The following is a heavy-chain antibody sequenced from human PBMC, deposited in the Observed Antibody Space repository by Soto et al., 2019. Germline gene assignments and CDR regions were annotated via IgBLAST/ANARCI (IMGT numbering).Heavy chain of an antibody. CDR3: ARDSGYSYGLDAFDI. D-gene: IGHD5-18*01. V-gene: IGHV3-48*02. J-gene: IGHJ3*02. CDR1: GFTFSSYS. Sequence: GGSLRLSCAASGFTFSSYSMNWVRQAPGKGLEWVSYISSSSSTIYYADSVKGRFTISRDNAKNSLYLQMNSLRDEDTAVYYCARDSGYSYGLDAFDIWGQGTMVTVSS. CDR2: ISSSSSTI.